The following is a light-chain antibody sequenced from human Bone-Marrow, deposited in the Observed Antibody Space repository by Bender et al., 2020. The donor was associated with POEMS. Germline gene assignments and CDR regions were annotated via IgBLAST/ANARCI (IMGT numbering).Light chain of an antibody. CDR2: EDT. Sequence: QSALTQPASVSGSPGQSITIYCTGTSSDVGAYNYVSWYQQYPGKAPKLMIYEDTKRPSGVSNRFSGSKSGTSASLAITGLQAEDEGDYYCQSYDNSLGGWVFGGGTKLTVL. J-gene: IGLJ3*02. CDR3: QSYDNSLGGWV. V-gene: IGLV2-14*01. CDR1: SSDVGAYNY.